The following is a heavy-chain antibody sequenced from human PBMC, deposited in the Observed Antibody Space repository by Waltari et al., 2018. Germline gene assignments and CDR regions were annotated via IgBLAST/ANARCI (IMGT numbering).Heavy chain of an antibody. CDR3: ARGPSSSLYYYYYMDV. Sequence: QLQLQESGSGLVKPSQTLSLTCAVSGGSISSGGYSWRWIRQPPGKGLEWIGYIYHSGSTYYNPSLKSRVTISVDRSKNQFSLKLSSVTAADTAVYYCARGPSSSLYYYYYMDVWGKGTTVTVSS. CDR1: GGSISSGGYS. J-gene: IGHJ6*03. V-gene: IGHV4-30-2*01. CDR2: IYHSGST. D-gene: IGHD6-6*01.